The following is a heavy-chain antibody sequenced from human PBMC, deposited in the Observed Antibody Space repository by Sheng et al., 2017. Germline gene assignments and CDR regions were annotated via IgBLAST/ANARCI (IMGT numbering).Heavy chain of an antibody. CDR2: IIPILGIA. V-gene: IGHV1-69*02. CDR3: ASASTAMVVGGAFDI. Sequence: QVQLVQSGAEVKKPGSSVKVSCKASGGTFSSYTISWVRQAPGQGLEWMGRIIPILGIANYAQKFQGRVTITADKSTSTAYMELSSLRSEDTAVYYCASASTAMVVGGAFDIWGQGTMVTVSS. CDR1: GGTFSSYT. D-gene: IGHD5-18*01. J-gene: IGHJ3*02.